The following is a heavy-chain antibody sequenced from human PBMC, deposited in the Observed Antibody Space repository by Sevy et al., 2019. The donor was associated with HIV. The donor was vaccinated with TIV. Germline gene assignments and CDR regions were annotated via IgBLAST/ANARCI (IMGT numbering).Heavy chain of an antibody. J-gene: IGHJ5*02. CDR2: IYYSGSP. V-gene: IGHV4-59*01. D-gene: IGHD6-19*01. CDR1: GGSISSYY. Sequence: SETLSLTCTVSGGSISSYYWSWIRQPPGKGLEWIGYIYYSGSPNYNPSLKSRVTISVVTSKNQFSLKLSSVTAADTAVYYCARAIAVAETWLDPWGQGTLVTVSS. CDR3: ARAIAVAETWLDP.